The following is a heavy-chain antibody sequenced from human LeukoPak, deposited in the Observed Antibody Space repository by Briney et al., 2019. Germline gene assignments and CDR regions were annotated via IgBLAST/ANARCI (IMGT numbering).Heavy chain of an antibody. CDR1: GLTFSRYY. J-gene: IGHJ6*03. CDR2: INHSGST. V-gene: IGHV4-34*01. CDR3: ARRTRYGSGSYYNYYYYYMDV. Sequence: SETLALTCAVYGLTFSRYYRNWIRQPPGKGLEWIGDINHSGSTNYNPSLKSRVTISVDTSKNQFSLKLSSVTAADTAVYYCARRTRYGSGSYYNYYYYYMDVWGKGTTVTVSS. D-gene: IGHD3-10*01.